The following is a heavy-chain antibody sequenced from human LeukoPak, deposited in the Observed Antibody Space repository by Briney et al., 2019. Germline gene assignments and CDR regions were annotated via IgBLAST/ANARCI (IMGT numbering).Heavy chain of an antibody. Sequence: GGSLRLSCAASGFTFSDHYMDWVRQAPGKGLEWVGRTRNKANGYTTEYAASVKGRFTISRDDSKNSLYLQMNSLKTEDTAVYYCARDRRSRGIAAAELYDYWGQGTLVTVSS. CDR1: GFTFSDHY. CDR3: ARDRRSRGIAAAELYDY. J-gene: IGHJ4*02. CDR2: TRNKANGYTT. D-gene: IGHD6-13*01. V-gene: IGHV3-72*01.